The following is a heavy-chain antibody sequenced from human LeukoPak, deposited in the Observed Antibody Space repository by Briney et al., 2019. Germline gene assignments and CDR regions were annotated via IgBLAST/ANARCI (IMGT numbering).Heavy chain of an antibody. J-gene: IGHJ4*02. CDR2: ISSSSSYI. Sequence: GGSLRLSCEASGFTFSTYEMNWVRQAPGKGLEWVSSISSSSSYIYYADSVKGRFTISRDNAKNSLYLQMNSLRAEDTAVYYCARDRVDDYYGSGSTPYSYWGQGTLVTVSS. CDR1: GFTFSTYE. V-gene: IGHV3-21*01. D-gene: IGHD3-10*01. CDR3: ARDRVDDYYGSGSTPYSY.